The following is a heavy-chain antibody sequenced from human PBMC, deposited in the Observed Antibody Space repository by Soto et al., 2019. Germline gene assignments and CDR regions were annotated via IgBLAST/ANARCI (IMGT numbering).Heavy chain of an antibody. CDR3: ASEDYPETNWFDP. CDR1: GGSISSGGYY. CDR2: IYYSGST. V-gene: IGHV4-31*03. Sequence: PSETLSLTCTVSGGSISSGGYYWSWIRQHPGKGLEWIGYIYYSGSTYYNPSLKSRVTISVDTSKNQFSLKLSSVTAADTAVYYCASEDYPETNWFDPWGQGTLVTVSS. D-gene: IGHD3-16*01. J-gene: IGHJ5*02.